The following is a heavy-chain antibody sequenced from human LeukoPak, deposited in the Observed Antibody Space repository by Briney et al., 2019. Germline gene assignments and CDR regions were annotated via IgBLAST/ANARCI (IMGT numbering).Heavy chain of an antibody. CDR1: GGSISSSSYY. CDR2: IYYGGST. D-gene: IGHD6-13*01. V-gene: IGHV4-39*01. CDR3: ARPSMRYSNPAFDI. J-gene: IGHJ3*02. Sequence: SETLSLTCTVSGGSISSSSYYWGWIRQPPGKGLEWIGSIYYGGSTYYNPSLKSRVTISVDTSKNQFSLKLSSVTAADTAVYYCARPSMRYSNPAFDIWGQGTMVTVSS.